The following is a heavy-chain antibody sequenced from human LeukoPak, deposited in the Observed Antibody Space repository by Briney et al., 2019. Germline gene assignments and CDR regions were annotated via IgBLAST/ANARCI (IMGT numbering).Heavy chain of an antibody. Sequence: GASATVSCTASGYTFTVYYMHWVRQAPGQGLEWMGWINPNSGGTNYAQKFQGRVTMTRDTSISTAYMELSRLRSDDTAVYYCARAPWGSSCDYWGQGTLVTVSS. J-gene: IGHJ4*02. CDR1: GYTFTVYY. D-gene: IGHD6-13*01. CDR2: INPNSGGT. CDR3: ARAPWGSSCDY. V-gene: IGHV1-2*02.